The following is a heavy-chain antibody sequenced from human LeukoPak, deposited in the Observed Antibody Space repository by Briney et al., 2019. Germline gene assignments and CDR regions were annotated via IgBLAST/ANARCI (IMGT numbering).Heavy chain of an antibody. CDR2: ISGSGGST. J-gene: IGHJ4*02. CDR3: ANHYGSGSYETLDY. V-gene: IGHV3-23*01. Sequence: GGSLRLSCTASGLTFSSYAMSWVRQAPGKGLEWVSAISGSGGSTYYADSVEGRFTISRDNSKNTLYLQMNSLRAEDTAVYYCANHYGSGSYETLDYWGQGTLVTVSS. CDR1: GLTFSSYA. D-gene: IGHD3-10*01.